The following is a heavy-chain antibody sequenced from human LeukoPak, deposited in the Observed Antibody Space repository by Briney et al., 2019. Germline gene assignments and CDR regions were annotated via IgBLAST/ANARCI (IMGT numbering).Heavy chain of an antibody. J-gene: IGHJ5*02. V-gene: IGHV3-11*01. CDR3: ARVIWFGESPDSIENWFDP. CDR1: GFTFSDYY. CDR2: ISSSGSTI. D-gene: IGHD3-10*01. Sequence: PGGSLRLSCAASGFTFSDYYMSWIRQAPGKGLEWVSYISSSGSTIYYADSVKGRFTISRDNAKNSLYLQMNSLRAEDTAVYYCARVIWFGESPDSIENWFDPWGQGTLVTVSS.